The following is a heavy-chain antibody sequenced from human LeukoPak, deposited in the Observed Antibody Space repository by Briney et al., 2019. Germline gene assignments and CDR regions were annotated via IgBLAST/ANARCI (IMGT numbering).Heavy chain of an antibody. CDR3: ARDKKGDSSGYYYSGQQPYYFDY. J-gene: IGHJ4*02. CDR2: ISAYNGNT. D-gene: IGHD3-22*01. CDR1: GYTFTSYG. V-gene: IGHV1-18*01. Sequence: ASVKVSCKASGYTFTSYGISWVRQAPGQGLEWMGWISAYNGNTNYAQKLQSRVTMTTDTSTSTAYMELRSLRSDDTAVYYCARDKKGDSSGYYYSGQQPYYFDYWGQGTLVTVSS.